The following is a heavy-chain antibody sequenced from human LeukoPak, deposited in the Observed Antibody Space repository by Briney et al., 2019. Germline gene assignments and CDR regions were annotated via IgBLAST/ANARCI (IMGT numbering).Heavy chain of an antibody. CDR1: GYTFTSYG. V-gene: IGHV1-2*02. CDR3: ARDSGERGSGSYLIAY. Sequence: GASVKVSCKASGYTFTSYGISWVRQAPGQGLEWMGWINPNSGGTNYAQKFQGRVTMTRDTSISTAYKELSRLRSDDTAVYYCARDSGERGSGSYLIAYWGQGTLVTVSS. D-gene: IGHD3-10*01. J-gene: IGHJ4*02. CDR2: INPNSGGT.